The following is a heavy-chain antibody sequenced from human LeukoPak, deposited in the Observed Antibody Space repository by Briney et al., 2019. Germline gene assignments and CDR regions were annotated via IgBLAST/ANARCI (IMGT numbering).Heavy chain of an antibody. J-gene: IGHJ4*02. CDR3: AKRGIVIRAVIIIGFHKEAYYFDY. D-gene: IGHD3-10*01. CDR2: ISERGGRT. Sequence: GGSLRLSCVVSGITLSNYGMSWVRQAPGKGLEWVSGISERGGRTNYADSVKGRFIIYRDTSKNTVYLQMNGLRVEDTAVYFCAKRGIVIRAVIIIGFHKEAYYFDYWGQGSLVTVSS. CDR1: GITLSNYG. V-gene: IGHV3-23*01.